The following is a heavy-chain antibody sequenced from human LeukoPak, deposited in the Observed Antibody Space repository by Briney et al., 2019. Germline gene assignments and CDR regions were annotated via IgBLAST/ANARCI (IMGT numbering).Heavy chain of an antibody. D-gene: IGHD3-9*01. CDR1: GGSISRYY. CDR2: IYYSGST. CDR3: ARGLVIGHTFDY. Sequence: SETLSLTCTVSGGSISRYYWSWIRQPPGKGLEWIGYIYYSGSTNYNPSLKSRVTISADTSKNQFSLKLSSVTAADTAVYYCARGLVIGHTFDYRGQGNLVTVSS. J-gene: IGHJ4*02. V-gene: IGHV4-59*01.